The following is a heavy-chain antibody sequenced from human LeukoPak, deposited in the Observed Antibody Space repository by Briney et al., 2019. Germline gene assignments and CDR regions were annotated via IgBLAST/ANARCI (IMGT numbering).Heavy chain of an antibody. J-gene: IGHJ4*02. CDR1: GFTFDDYA. D-gene: IGHD3-10*02. V-gene: IGHV3-9*01. Sequence: GGSLRLSCAAPGFTFDDYAMHWVRQAPGKGLEWVSGISWNSGSIGYADSVKGRFTISRDNAKNSLYLQMNSLRAEDTALYYCAKCSGSYYNVVGPFDYWGQGTLVTVSS. CDR2: ISWNSGSI. CDR3: AKCSGSYYNVVGPFDY.